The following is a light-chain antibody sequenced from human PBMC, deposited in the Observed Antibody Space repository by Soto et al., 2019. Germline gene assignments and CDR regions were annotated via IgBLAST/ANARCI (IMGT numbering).Light chain of an antibody. J-gene: IGKJ5*01. V-gene: IGKV3-15*01. CDR3: QQYNNWPRT. Sequence: EIVMTQSPVTLSMSPGERATLSCRAGESVSSNLAWYQQKPGQAPRLLIYGASTRATGVPARFSGSGSGTEFTLTISSLQSEDFAVYYCQQYNNWPRTFGQGTRLEIK. CDR1: ESVSSN. CDR2: GAS.